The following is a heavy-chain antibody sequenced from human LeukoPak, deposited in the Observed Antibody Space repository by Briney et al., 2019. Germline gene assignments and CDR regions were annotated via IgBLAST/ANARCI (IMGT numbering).Heavy chain of an antibody. Sequence: PGGSLRLSCAASGFTFSSYAMSWVRQAPGKGLEWVSGISAGGETTFYADSVRGRLTISRDNSKNTLYLQMNSLSAEDTAVYYCAKSLLTTATGTGRAFDIWGQGTMVTVSS. D-gene: IGHD4-11*01. CDR1: GFTFSSYA. CDR2: ISAGGETT. V-gene: IGHV3-23*01. J-gene: IGHJ3*02. CDR3: AKSLLTTATGTGRAFDI.